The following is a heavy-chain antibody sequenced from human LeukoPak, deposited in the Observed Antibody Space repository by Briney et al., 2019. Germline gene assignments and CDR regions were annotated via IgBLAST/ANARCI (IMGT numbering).Heavy chain of an antibody. D-gene: IGHD1-26*01. Sequence: GGSLRLSCAASGFTFSNYYMSWIRQTPGKGLEWLSYISGSGGDIHYADSVKGRFTISRDNAKNSLYLQMNSLRAEDTAMYYCARDIRAVGVTLYFDYWGQGIQVTVTS. CDR1: GFTFSNYY. CDR2: ISGSGGDI. V-gene: IGHV3-11*01. J-gene: IGHJ4*02. CDR3: ARDIRAVGVTLYFDY.